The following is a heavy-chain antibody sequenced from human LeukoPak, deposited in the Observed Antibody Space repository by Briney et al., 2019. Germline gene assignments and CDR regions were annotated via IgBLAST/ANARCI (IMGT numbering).Heavy chain of an antibody. CDR1: GGSFSGYY. CDR2: INHSGST. D-gene: IGHD1-26*01. J-gene: IGHJ4*02. Sequence: SETLSLTCAVYGGSFSGYYWSWIRQPPGKGLEWIGEINHSGSTNYNPSLKSRVTISVDTTKNQFSLKLSSVTAADTAVYYCARGSLSWELRPFDYWGQGTLVTVSS. CDR3: ARGSLSWELRPFDY. V-gene: IGHV4-34*01.